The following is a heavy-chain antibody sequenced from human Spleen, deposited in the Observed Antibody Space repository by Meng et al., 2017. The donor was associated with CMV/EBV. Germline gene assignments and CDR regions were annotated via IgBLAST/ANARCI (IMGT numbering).Heavy chain of an antibody. J-gene: IGHJ6*02. Sequence: GESLKISCAASGFTFSSYWMHWVRQVPGKGLQWVANIKQDGSETYYVDSVKGRFTISRDNAKNSLYLQMNSLRAEDTALYYCARETAGIVHAMDVWGQGTTVTVSS. V-gene: IGHV3-7*01. CDR1: GFTFSSYW. D-gene: IGHD2-15*01. CDR3: ARETAGIVHAMDV. CDR2: IKQDGSET.